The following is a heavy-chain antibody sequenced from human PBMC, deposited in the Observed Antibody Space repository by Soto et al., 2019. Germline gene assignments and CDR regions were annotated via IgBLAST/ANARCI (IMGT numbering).Heavy chain of an antibody. CDR3: ERDGPGMDV. Sequence: SATLSLTCTVSGGSVSSGSYQWTWIRQPPGKGLEWIGYIHVSGSTNDNPSLKGRVTMSIDTSKNQFSLKLSSVTEEDKAAHYGERDGPGMDVWRQGT. CDR1: GGSVSSGSYQ. CDR2: IHVSGST. J-gene: IGHJ6*02. V-gene: IGHV4-61*01.